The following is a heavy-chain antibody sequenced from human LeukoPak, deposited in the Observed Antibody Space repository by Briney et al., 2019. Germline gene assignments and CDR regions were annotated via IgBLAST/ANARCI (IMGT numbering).Heavy chain of an antibody. J-gene: IGHJ4*02. CDR2: INHSGST. D-gene: IGHD4-17*01. CDR1: GGSFSGYY. CDR3: ARGIYGDYYFDY. V-gene: IGHV4-34*01. Sequence: SETLSLTCGVYGGSFSGYYWSWIRQPPGKGLEWIGEINHSGSTSYNPSLKSRVTVSLDTSKNHFSLRLSSVTAADTAVYYCARGIYGDYYFDYWGQGTLVTVPS.